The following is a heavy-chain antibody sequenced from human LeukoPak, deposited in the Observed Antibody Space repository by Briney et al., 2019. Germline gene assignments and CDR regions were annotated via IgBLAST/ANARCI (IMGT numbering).Heavy chain of an antibody. CDR3: ASDGALAVAGTNDY. V-gene: IGHV1-46*01. D-gene: IGHD6-19*01. Sequence: ASVKVSCKASGYTFTSYYMHWVRQTPGQGLEWMGIINPSGGSTSYAQKFQGRVTMTRDTSTSTVYMELSSLRTEDTAVYYCASDGALAVAGTNDYWGQGTLVTVSS. CDR1: GYTFTSYY. J-gene: IGHJ4*02. CDR2: INPSGGST.